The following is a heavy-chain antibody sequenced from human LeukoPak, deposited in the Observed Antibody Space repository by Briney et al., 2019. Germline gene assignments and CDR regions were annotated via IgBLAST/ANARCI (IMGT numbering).Heavy chain of an antibody. D-gene: IGHD2-2*01. CDR1: GGTFSSYA. V-gene: IGHV1-69*05. Sequence: GASVKVSCKASGGTFSSYAISWVRQAPGQGLEWMGGMIPIFGTANYAQKFQGRVTITTDESTSTAYMELSSLRSEDTAVYYCARANGYCSSTSCLELYFDPWGQGTLVTVSS. CDR2: MIPIFGTA. CDR3: ARANGYCSSTSCLELYFDP. J-gene: IGHJ5*02.